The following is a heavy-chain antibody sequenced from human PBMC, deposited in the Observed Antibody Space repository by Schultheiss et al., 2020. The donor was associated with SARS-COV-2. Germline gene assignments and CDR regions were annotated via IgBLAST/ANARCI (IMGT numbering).Heavy chain of an antibody. V-gene: IGHV3-53*01. J-gene: IGHJ4*02. CDR3: ARGYYDILTGYSPYYFDY. CDR2: IYSGGST. Sequence: GGSLRLSCAASGFTVSSNYMSWVRQAPGKGLEWVSVIYSGGSTYYADSVKGRFTISRHNSKNTLYLQMNSLRAEDTAVYYCARGYYDILTGYSPYYFDYWGQGTLVTVSS. D-gene: IGHD3-9*01. CDR1: GFTVSSNY.